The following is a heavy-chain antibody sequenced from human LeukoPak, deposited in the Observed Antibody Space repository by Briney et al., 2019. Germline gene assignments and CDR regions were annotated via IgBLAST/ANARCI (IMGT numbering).Heavy chain of an antibody. CDR2: ISYDGSNK. J-gene: IGHJ6*03. CDR1: GFTFSSYG. CDR3: ARDMAYGSGRYYYYYMDV. D-gene: IGHD3-10*01. V-gene: IGHV3-30*03. Sequence: PGGSLRLSCAASGFTFSSYGMHWVRQAPGKGLEWVTVISYDGSNKKYADSVKGRFTISRDNSKNTLYLQMNSLRAEDTAVYYCARDMAYGSGRYYYYYMDVWGKGTTVTVSS.